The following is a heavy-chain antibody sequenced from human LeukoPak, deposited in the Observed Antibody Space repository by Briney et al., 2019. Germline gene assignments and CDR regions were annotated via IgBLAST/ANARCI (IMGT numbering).Heavy chain of an antibody. CDR3: ARDTPIYDILTDYSPVWSFDI. Sequence: SETLSLTCTVSGGSISSYYWSWIRQPPGKGLEWIGYIYYSGSTNYNPSLKSRVTISVDTSKNQFSLKLSSVTAADTAVYYCARDTPIYDILTDYSPVWSFDIWGQGTMVTVSS. V-gene: IGHV4-59*01. CDR2: IYYSGST. D-gene: IGHD3-9*01. CDR1: GGSISSYY. J-gene: IGHJ3*02.